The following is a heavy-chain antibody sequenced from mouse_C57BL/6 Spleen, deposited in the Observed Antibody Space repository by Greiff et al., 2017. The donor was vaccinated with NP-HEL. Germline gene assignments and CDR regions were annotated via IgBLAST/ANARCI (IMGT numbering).Heavy chain of an antibody. Sequence: VQLQQSGPELVKPGASVKISCKASGYSFTGYYMNWVKQSPEKSLEWIGEINPSTGGTTYNQKFKAKATLTVDKSSSTAYMQLKSLTSEDSAVYYCAREGLYDYDSWFAYWGQGTLVTVSA. D-gene: IGHD2-4*01. V-gene: IGHV1-42*01. CDR3: AREGLYDYDSWFAY. CDR1: GYSFTGYY. J-gene: IGHJ3*01. CDR2: INPSTGGT.